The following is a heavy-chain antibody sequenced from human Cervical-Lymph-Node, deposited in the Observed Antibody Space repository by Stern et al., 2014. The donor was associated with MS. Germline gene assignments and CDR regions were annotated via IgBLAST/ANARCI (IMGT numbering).Heavy chain of an antibody. CDR2: INPSGGST. J-gene: IGHJ6*02. CDR1: GYTFTSYY. Sequence: VQLLQSGAEVKKPGASVKVSCKTSGYTFTSYYIHWVRQAPGQGLEWMGIINPSGGSTSYAQKLQDRVTMTRDTSTSTVYMELSSLRSDDTALYYCARVAVAGTAYYYYGMDVWGQGTTVTVSS. D-gene: IGHD6-19*01. V-gene: IGHV1-46*04. CDR3: ARVAVAGTAYYYYGMDV.